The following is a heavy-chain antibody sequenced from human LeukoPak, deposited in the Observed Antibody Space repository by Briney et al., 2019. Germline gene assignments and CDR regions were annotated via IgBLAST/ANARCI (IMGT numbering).Heavy chain of an antibody. Sequence: GGSLRLSCAASGFTFSSHWMSWVRQAPGKGLEWVAVISYDGSNKYYADSVKGRFTISRDNSKNTLYLQMNSLRAKDTAVYYCAKDGKPPLIVVVPAAGGGYFDYWGQGTLVTVSS. CDR1: GFTFSSHW. J-gene: IGHJ4*02. D-gene: IGHD2-2*01. CDR3: AKDGKPPLIVVVPAAGGGYFDY. V-gene: IGHV3-30*18. CDR2: ISYDGSNK.